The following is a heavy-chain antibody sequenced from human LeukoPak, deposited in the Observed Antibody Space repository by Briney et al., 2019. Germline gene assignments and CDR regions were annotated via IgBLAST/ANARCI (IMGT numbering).Heavy chain of an antibody. Sequence: GGSLRLSCAASGFTFSNNWVHWVRQAPGKGLVWVAVISYDGSNKYYADSVKGRFTISRDNSKNTLYLQMNSLRAEDTAVYYCARETGSAVGSTDFDYWGQGTLVTVSS. D-gene: IGHD4-17*01. CDR1: GFTFSNNW. J-gene: IGHJ4*02. CDR3: ARETGSAVGSTDFDY. CDR2: ISYDGSNK. V-gene: IGHV3-30-3*01.